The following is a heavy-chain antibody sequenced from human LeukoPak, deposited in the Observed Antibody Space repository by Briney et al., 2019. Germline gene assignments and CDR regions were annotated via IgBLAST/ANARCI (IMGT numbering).Heavy chain of an antibody. J-gene: IGHJ4*02. CDR2: ISGGGGST. D-gene: IGHD3-9*01. Sequence: PGASLRLSCAASGFTFSSYAMSWVRQSPGKGLEWVSAISGGGGSTYYADSVKGRFTISRDNSKNTLYLQMNSLRAEDTAVYYCAKFYDISTGYFDCWGQGTLVTVSS. CDR1: GFTFSSYA. CDR3: AKFYDISTGYFDC. V-gene: IGHV3-23*01.